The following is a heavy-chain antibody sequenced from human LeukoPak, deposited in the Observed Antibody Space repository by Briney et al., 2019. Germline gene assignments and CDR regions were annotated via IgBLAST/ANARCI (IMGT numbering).Heavy chain of an antibody. Sequence: SETLSLTCTVSGYSISSGYYWGWIRQPPGKGLEWIGSIYHSGSTYYNPSLKSRVTISVDTSKNQSSLKLSSVTAADTAVYYCARVGNIVATMALSVDYWGQGTLVTVSS. V-gene: IGHV4-38-2*02. CDR3: ARVGNIVATMALSVDY. J-gene: IGHJ4*02. CDR2: IYHSGST. D-gene: IGHD5-12*01. CDR1: GYSISSGYY.